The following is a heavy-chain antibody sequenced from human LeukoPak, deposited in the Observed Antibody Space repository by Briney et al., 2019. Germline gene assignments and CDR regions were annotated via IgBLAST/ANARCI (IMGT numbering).Heavy chain of an antibody. D-gene: IGHD3-22*01. Sequence: PSETLSLTCAVYGGSFSGYYWSWIRQPPGKGLEWIGEINHSGSTNYNPSLKSRVTISVDTSKNQFSLKLTSLTAADTAVYYCARGVDSGYPDYWGQGTLVTVSS. V-gene: IGHV4-34*01. CDR1: GGSFSGYY. CDR2: INHSGST. CDR3: ARGVDSGYPDY. J-gene: IGHJ4*02.